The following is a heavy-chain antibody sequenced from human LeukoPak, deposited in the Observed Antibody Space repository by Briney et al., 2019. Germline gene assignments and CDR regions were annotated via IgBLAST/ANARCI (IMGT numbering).Heavy chain of an antibody. J-gene: IGHJ6*02. CDR1: EFTFSSYA. Sequence: GGSLRLSCAASEFTFSSYAMQWVRQAPGKGLEWVSGISASGGSTWYADSVKGRFTISRDNSKNTLYLQMNSLRAEDTVVYYCAKYVSAKGPPYALDVWGQGTTVTVSS. D-gene: IGHD2/OR15-2a*01. V-gene: IGHV3-23*01. CDR3: AKYVSAKGPPYALDV. CDR2: ISASGGST.